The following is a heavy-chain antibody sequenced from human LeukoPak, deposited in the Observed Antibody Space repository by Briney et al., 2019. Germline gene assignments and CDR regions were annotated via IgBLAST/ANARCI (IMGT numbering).Heavy chain of an antibody. CDR2: ISAYNGNT. J-gene: IGHJ4*02. CDR1: GYTFTTYG. CDR3: ARGRGSSFYDPTDY. D-gene: IGHD5/OR15-5a*01. Sequence: ASVKDSCKAPGYTFTTYGISWVRPAPGQGLEWMGWISAYNGNTNYAQKFQGRVTMTTDTSTSTAYMELRSLRSDDTAVYYCARGRGSSFYDPTDYWGQGTLVTVSS. V-gene: IGHV1-18*01.